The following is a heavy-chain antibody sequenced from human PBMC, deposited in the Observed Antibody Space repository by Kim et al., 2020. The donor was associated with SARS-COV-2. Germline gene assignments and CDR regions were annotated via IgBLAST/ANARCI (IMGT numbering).Heavy chain of an antibody. CDR3: ARFLCNSTRCYGTYYFDS. CDR2: ITGDNKYI. V-gene: IGHV3-21*01. CDR1: GFTFSSYA. Sequence: GGSLRLSCAASGFTFSSYAMEWVRQAPGKGLEWVSSITGDNKYIYYADSVKGRFTISRDNAQNSLYLQMNSLRAEDTAVYFCARFLCNSTRCYGTYYFDSWGQGTLVTVSS. J-gene: IGHJ4*02. D-gene: IGHD2-2*01.